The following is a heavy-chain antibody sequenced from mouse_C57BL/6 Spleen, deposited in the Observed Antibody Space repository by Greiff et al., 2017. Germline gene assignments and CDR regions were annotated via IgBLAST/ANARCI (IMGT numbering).Heavy chain of an antibody. CDR2: IYPGSGNT. V-gene: IGHV1-76*01. Sequence: VQLQQSGAELVRPGASVKLSCKASGYTFTDYYINWVKQRPGQGLEWIARIYPGSGNTYYNEKFKGKATLTAEKSSSTAYMQLSSLTSEDSAVYFCARWGSNYLYAMDYWGQGTSVTVSS. CDR1: GYTFTDYY. J-gene: IGHJ4*01. CDR3: ARWGSNYLYAMDY. D-gene: IGHD2-5*01.